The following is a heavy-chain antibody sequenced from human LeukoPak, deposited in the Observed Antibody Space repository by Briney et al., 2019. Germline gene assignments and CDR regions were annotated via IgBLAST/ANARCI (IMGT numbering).Heavy chain of an antibody. V-gene: IGHV4-4*07. D-gene: IGHD2-21*02. J-gene: IGHJ6*03. Sequence: SETLSLTCTVSGGSISTYNWSWIRQPGGKGLEWIGRIYTSGTTNFNPSLKSRVTMSVDTSKNQFSLKLSSVTAADTAVYYCASEKNELLSGEEYYMDVWGKGTTVTVSS. CDR3: ASEKNELLSGEEYYMDV. CDR2: IYTSGTT. CDR1: GGSISTYN.